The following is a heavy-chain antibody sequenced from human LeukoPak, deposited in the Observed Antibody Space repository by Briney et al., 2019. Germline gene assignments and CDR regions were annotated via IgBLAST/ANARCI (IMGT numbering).Heavy chain of an antibody. CDR3: ARAPVVPAAIRKNWFDP. J-gene: IGHJ5*02. V-gene: IGHV1-2*02. CDR2: INPNSGGT. Sequence: ASVKVSCKASGYTFTGYYMHWVRQAPGQGLEWMGWINPNSGGTNYAQKFQGRVTMTRDTSISTAYMELSRLRSDDTAVYYCARAPVVPAAIRKNWFDPWGQGTLVTVSS. CDR1: GYTFTGYY. D-gene: IGHD2-2*01.